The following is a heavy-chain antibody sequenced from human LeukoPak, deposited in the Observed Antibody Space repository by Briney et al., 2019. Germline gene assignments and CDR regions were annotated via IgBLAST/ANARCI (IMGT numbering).Heavy chain of an antibody. V-gene: IGHV4-39*07. CDR2: IYSSGST. CDR1: GGSISSSTYY. D-gene: IGHD2-15*01. CDR3: ARQCGSCYGPSGVDAFDI. Sequence: PSETLSLTCTVSGGSISSSTYYWGWIRQPPGKGLEWIGSIYSSGSTYYNPSLKTRVTISVDTSKNQFSLKLSSVTAADTAVYYCARQCGSCYGPSGVDAFDIWGQGTMVTVSS. J-gene: IGHJ3*02.